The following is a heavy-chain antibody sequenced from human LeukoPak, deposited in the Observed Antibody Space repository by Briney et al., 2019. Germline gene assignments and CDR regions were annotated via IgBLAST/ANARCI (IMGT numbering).Heavy chain of an antibody. V-gene: IGHV3-66*01. Sequence: QSGGSLRLSCAASGFTVSAKYMSWVRQGPGKGLDWISSIYSDGGTNYADSVKGRFTISRDNSKNTLYLQMNSLRAEDTAVYYCARDSREYYDSSGYSDYWGQGTLVTVSS. CDR1: GFTVSAKY. CDR3: ARDSREYYDSSGYSDY. J-gene: IGHJ4*02. CDR2: IYSDGGT. D-gene: IGHD3-22*01.